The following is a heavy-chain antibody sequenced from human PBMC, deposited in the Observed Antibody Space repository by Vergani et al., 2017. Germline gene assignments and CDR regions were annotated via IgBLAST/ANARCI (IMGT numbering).Heavy chain of an antibody. CDR1: GGSFSGYY. CDR3: ARARVVRY. Sequence: QVQLQQWGAGLLKPSETLSLTCAVYGGSFSGYYWSWIRQPPGKGLEWIGEINHSGSTNYNPSLKSRVTISVETSKNQFSLKLSSVTAADTAVYYCARARVVRYWGQGTLVTVSS. J-gene: IGHJ4*02. CDR2: INHSGST. V-gene: IGHV4-34*01.